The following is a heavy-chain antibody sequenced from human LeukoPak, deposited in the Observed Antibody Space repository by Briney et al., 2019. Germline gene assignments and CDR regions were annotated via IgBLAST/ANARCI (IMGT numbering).Heavy chain of an antibody. J-gene: IGHJ5*02. Sequence: GESLKISCKGSGYTFTNYYIGCVRQMPGKGLEWMGIIYPGDSDTRYSPSFQGQVTISVDKSISPTYLQWSSLKASDTAMFYCARLLSGPRSSTGSWFDPWGQGTLVTVSS. V-gene: IGHV5-51*01. D-gene: IGHD2-2*01. CDR1: GYTFTNYY. CDR2: IYPGDSDT. CDR3: ARLLSGPRSSTGSWFDP.